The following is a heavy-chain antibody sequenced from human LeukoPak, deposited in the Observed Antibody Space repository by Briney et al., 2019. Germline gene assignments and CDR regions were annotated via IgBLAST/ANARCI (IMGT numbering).Heavy chain of an antibody. V-gene: IGHV4-39*02. Sequence: SETLSLTCTVSGGSISSSSYYWGWIRQPPGKGLEWIGSIYYSGSTYYNPSLKSRVTISVDTSKNQFSLKLSSVTAADTAVYYCARDTGLPRGKAYYYYHMDVWGKGTTVTVSS. D-gene: IGHD3-10*01. CDR2: IYYSGST. J-gene: IGHJ6*03. CDR1: GGSISSSSYY. CDR3: ARDTGLPRGKAYYYYHMDV.